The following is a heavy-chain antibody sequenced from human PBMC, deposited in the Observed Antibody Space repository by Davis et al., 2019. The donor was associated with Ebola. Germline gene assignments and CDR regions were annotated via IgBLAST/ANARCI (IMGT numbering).Heavy chain of an antibody. CDR2: FSASEGHT. CDR1: GFTFSNYD. CDR3: ARYCHYTDCSYFDC. D-gene: IGHD2-15*01. J-gene: IGHJ4*02. Sequence: GESLKISRAASGFTFSNYDMSWVRHVPGKGLEWVSTFSASEGHTHYSDSVRGRFTISRDNSKNTLYLQMNSLRAEDTATYYCARYCHYTDCSYFDCWGQGTMVAVSS. V-gene: IGHV3-23*01.